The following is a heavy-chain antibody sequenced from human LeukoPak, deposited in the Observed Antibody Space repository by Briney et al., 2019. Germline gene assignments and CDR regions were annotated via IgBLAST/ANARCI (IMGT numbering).Heavy chain of an antibody. D-gene: IGHD4-11*01. Sequence: GGSLRLSCAASGFTFSDYYMSWIRQAPGKGLEWVSYISSSGSTIYYADSVKGRFTISRDNSKNTLYLQMNSLRAEDTAVYYCARAKSKKPYYYGMDVWGQGTTVTVSS. V-gene: IGHV3-11*04. J-gene: IGHJ6*02. CDR1: GFTFSDYY. CDR3: ARAKSKKPYYYGMDV. CDR2: ISSSGSTI.